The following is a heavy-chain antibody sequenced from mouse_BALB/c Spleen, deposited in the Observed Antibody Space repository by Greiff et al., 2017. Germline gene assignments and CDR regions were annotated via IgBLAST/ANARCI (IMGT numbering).Heavy chain of an antibody. CDR1: GYSITSGYY. CDR2: ISYDGSN. J-gene: IGHJ4*01. Sequence: EVKLVESGPGLVKPSQSLSLTCSVTGYSITSGYYWNWIRQFPGNKLEWMGYISYDGSNNYNPSLKNRISITRDTSKNQFFLKLNSVTTEDTATYYCARRADYAMDYWGQGTSVTVSS. D-gene: IGHD3-3*01. CDR3: ARRADYAMDY. V-gene: IGHV3-6*02.